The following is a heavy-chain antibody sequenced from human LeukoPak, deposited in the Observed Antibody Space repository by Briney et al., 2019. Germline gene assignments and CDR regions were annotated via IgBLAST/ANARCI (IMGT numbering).Heavy chain of an antibody. V-gene: IGHV3-30*02. D-gene: IGHD2-2*01. CDR1: GFTLSRYG. CDR3: ARADGDCSSTSGRCYFDY. J-gene: IGHJ4*02. Sequence: GGSLRLSCAASGFTLSRYGMHWVRQAPGKGLEWVAFIRFDGSIKYYADSVKGRFAISRDNSKNTLYLQMNSLRAEDTAGYYCARADGDCSSTSGRCYFDYWGEGTLVTVSS. CDR2: IRFDGSIK.